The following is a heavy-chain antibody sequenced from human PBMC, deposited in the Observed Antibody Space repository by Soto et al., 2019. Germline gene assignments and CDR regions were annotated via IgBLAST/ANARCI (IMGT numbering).Heavy chain of an antibody. V-gene: IGHV1-69*13. CDR1: GGTFSSYA. Sequence: SVKVSCKASGGTFSSYAISWVRQAPGQGLEWMGGIIPIFGTANYAQKFQGRVTITADESTSTAYMELSSLRSEDTAVYYCARGWHSYGFGLYFDYWGQGTLVTVSS. D-gene: IGHD5-18*01. CDR3: ARGWHSYGFGLYFDY. CDR2: IIPIFGTA. J-gene: IGHJ4*02.